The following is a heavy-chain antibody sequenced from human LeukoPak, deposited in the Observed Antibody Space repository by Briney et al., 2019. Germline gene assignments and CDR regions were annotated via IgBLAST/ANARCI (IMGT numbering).Heavy chain of an antibody. D-gene: IGHD3-3*01. J-gene: IGHJ4*02. V-gene: IGHV3-9*01. CDR2: ITWHSENI. Sequence: PGRSLRLSCVASGFTFYDYAMHWVRQAPGKGLEWVSGITWHSENIDYADSVKGRFTISRDNAKNSLYLQMNSLRAEDTALYFCVAVPETDFWIGFYLDYWGQGTLVTVSS. CDR3: VAVPETDFWIGFYLDY. CDR1: GFTFYDYA.